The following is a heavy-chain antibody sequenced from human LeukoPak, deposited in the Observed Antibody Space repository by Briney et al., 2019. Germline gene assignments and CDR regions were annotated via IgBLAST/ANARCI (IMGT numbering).Heavy chain of an antibody. Sequence: GGSLRLSCAASGFTFSSFWMHWVRQAPGKGLVWVSRVNSDGSNTNYADSVKGRFTISRDNAKNTLYLQMNSLRAEDTAVYYCARGPRFVSYRYFDYWGQGTLVTVSS. CDR2: VNSDGSNT. V-gene: IGHV3-74*01. CDR3: ARGPRFVSYRYFDY. D-gene: IGHD2-21*01. J-gene: IGHJ4*02. CDR1: GFTFSSFW.